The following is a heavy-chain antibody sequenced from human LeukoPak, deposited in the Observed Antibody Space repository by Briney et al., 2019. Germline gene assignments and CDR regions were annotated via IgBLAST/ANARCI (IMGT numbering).Heavy chain of an antibody. CDR3: TTDLAAAGGAFDI. Sequence: GGSLRLSCAASGFTFNNAWMSWVRQAPGKGLEWVGRIKSKTDGGTTDYAAPVKGRFTISRDDSKNTLYLQMNSLKTEDTAVYYCTTDLAAAGGAFDIWGQGTMVTVSS. J-gene: IGHJ3*02. V-gene: IGHV3-15*01. CDR2: IKSKTDGGTT. D-gene: IGHD6-13*01. CDR1: GFTFNNAW.